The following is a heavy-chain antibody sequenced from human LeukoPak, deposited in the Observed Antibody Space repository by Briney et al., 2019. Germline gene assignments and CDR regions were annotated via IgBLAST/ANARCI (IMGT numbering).Heavy chain of an antibody. J-gene: IGHJ4*02. CDR2: TYYRSKWYT. CDR1: GDSVSGNSVA. D-gene: IGHD2-2*01. Sequence: NPSQTLSLTCAMSGDSVSGNSVAWNWIRQSPSRGLEWLGRTYYRSKWYTDYALSVKSRMTINPDTSKNQFSLQLSSVTPEDTAVYYCARESASTFDYWGQGTLVTVSS. CDR3: ARESASTFDY. V-gene: IGHV6-1*01.